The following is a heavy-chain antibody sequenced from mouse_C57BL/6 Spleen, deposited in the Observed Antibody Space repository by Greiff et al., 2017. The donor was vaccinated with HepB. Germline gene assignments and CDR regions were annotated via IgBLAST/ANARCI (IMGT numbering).Heavy chain of an antibody. Sequence: QVQLQQPGAELVKPGASVKLSCKASGYTFTSYWMQWVKQRPGQGLEWIGEIDPSDSSTNYNQKFKGKATLTVDTSSSTAYMQLSSLTSEDSAVYYCARSGDGYHNWSFDVWGTGTTVTVSS. V-gene: IGHV1-50*01. D-gene: IGHD2-3*01. CDR2: IDPSDSST. J-gene: IGHJ1*03. CDR1: GYTFTSYW. CDR3: ARSGDGYHNWSFDV.